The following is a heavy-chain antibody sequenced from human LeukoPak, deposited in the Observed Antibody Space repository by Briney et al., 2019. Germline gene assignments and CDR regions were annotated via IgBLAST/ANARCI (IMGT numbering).Heavy chain of an antibody. CDR3: VRVSVNFDSDAFDI. CDR2: IYYSGST. V-gene: IGHV4-59*08. CDR1: GGSISSYY. D-gene: IGHD3-9*01. J-gene: IGHJ3*02. Sequence: PSETLSLTCTVSGGSISSYYWSWIRQPPGKGLEWIGYIYYSGSTNYNPSLKSRVTISVDTSKNQFSLKLSSVTAADTAVYYCVRVSVNFDSDAFDIWGQGTMVTVSS.